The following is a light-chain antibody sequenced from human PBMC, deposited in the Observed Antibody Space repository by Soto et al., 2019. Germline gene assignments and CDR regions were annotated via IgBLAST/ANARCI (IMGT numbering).Light chain of an antibody. CDR2: DAS. V-gene: IGKV1-5*01. J-gene: IGKJ1*01. CDR3: QQYNTFPWT. CDR1: QSAITW. Sequence: DIQLTQSPSTLSASVGDRVTITCRASQSAITWLAWYQQKPGKAPNLLIYDASSLKSGVPSRFSGSVSGTDFTLTISSLQPEDFVTYYCQQYNTFPWTLGQGTKVEIK.